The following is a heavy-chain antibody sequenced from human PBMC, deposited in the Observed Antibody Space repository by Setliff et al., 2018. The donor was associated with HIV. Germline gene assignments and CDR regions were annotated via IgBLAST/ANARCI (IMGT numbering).Heavy chain of an antibody. Sequence: GGSLRLSCAASGFTFSSFNMNWVRQAPGKGLEWVSGISDSGGSTYYADSVKGRFTISRDNSKNTLNLQMNSLRAEDTAVYYCASGYSSSSPRRDYWGQGTLVTVSS. D-gene: IGHD6-6*01. CDR2: ISDSGGST. CDR3: ASGYSSSSPRRDY. J-gene: IGHJ4*02. CDR1: GFTFSSFN. V-gene: IGHV3-23*01.